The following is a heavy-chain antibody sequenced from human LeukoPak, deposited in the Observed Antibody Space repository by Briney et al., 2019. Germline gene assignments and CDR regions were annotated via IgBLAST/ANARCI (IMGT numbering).Heavy chain of an antibody. D-gene: IGHD6-13*01. CDR1: GGSISSSSYY. J-gene: IGHJ5*02. CDR3: ARHHWAAAGINAFRGAGNWFDP. CDR2: IYYSGST. Sequence: SEALSLTCTVSGGSISSSSYYWGWIRQPPGKGLEWIGSIYYSGSTYYNPSLKSRVTISVDTSKNQFSLKLSSVTAADTAVYYCARHHWAAAGINAFRGAGNWFDPWGQGTLVTVSS. V-gene: IGHV4-39*01.